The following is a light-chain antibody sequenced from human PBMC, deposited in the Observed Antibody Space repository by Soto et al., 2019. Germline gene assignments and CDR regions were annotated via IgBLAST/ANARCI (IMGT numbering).Light chain of an antibody. CDR1: QSVSSTY. J-gene: IGKJ1*01. V-gene: IGKV3-20*01. Sequence: ELVLTQSPGTRSLSAVERATLSGRASQSVSSTYFTWFQPRHGQAPRLLIYGVSTRATGTTDRFSASGSAKEFTITISRLEDEDFEVYYCKNYDNSPGTVGQGTQVDIK. CDR2: GVS. CDR3: KNYDNSPGT.